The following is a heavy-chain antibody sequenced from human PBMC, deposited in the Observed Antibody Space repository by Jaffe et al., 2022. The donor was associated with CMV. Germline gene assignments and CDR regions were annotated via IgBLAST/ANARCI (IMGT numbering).Heavy chain of an antibody. CDR2: IKSKTDGGTT. CDR3: VPLRVFPDAFDI. V-gene: IGHV3-15*01. CDR1: GFTFSNAW. Sequence: EVQLVESGGGLVKPGGSLRLSCAASGFTFSNAWMSWVRQAPGKGLEWVGRIKSKTDGGTTDYAAPVKGRFTISRDDSKNTLYLQMNSLKTEDTAVYYCVPLRVFPDAFDIWGQGTMVTVSS. J-gene: IGHJ3*02. D-gene: IGHD2-2*01.